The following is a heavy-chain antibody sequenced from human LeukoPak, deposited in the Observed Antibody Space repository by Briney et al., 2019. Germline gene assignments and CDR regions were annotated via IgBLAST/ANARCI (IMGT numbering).Heavy chain of an antibody. D-gene: IGHD6-19*01. V-gene: IGHV3-74*01. J-gene: IGHJ2*01. CDR2: INSDGSST. CDR1: GFTLSTYW. CDR3: ARGQWLVSHWYFDL. Sequence: GGSLRLSCAASGFTLSTYWMHWVRQAPGKGLVWVARINSDGSSTNYADSVKGRFTISRDNAKNTLYLQMNSLRAEDTAVYYCARGQWLVSHWYFDLWGRGTLVAVSS.